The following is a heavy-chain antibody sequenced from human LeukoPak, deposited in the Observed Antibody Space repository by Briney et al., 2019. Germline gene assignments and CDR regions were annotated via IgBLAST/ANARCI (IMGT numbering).Heavy chain of an antibody. D-gene: IGHD5-18*01. Sequence: PSETLSLTRTVSGGSISSYYWSWIRQTPGKGLEWIGYIYYSGSTNYNPSLKSRVTISVDTSKNQFSLRLSSVTAADTTVYYCARGLRRYSKAFPFDYWGQGTLVTVSS. CDR2: IYYSGST. V-gene: IGHV4-59*12. CDR3: ARGLRRYSKAFPFDY. CDR1: GGSISSYY. J-gene: IGHJ4*02.